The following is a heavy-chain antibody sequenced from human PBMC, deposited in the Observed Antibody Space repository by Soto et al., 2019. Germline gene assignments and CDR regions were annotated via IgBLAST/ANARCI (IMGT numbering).Heavy chain of an antibody. V-gene: IGHV3-33*01. Sequence: GALGLSCAASGFTFGSIGMPWSGKPPGKGLEWVAVRWYDGSNKYYADSVKGRFTISRDNSKNTLYLQMNSLRAEDTVVYYCARDSWGYSYGYFDYWGQGTLVTVSS. CDR3: ARDSWGYSYGYFDY. J-gene: IGHJ4*02. D-gene: IGHD5-18*01. CDR2: RWYDGSNK. CDR1: GFTFGSIG.